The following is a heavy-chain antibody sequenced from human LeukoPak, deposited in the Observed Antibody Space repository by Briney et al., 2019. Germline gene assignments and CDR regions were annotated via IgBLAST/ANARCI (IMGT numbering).Heavy chain of an antibody. Sequence: PGGSLRLSCAASGFTFSGYGMSWVRQAPGKGLKWVSAISGSGGSTYYSDSVKGRFTISRDNSKNTLYLQMNSLRAEDTAVYYGAIRAGAYSHPYDYWGQGTLVSVSS. CDR3: AIRAGAYSHPYDY. V-gene: IGHV3-23*01. CDR1: GFTFSGYG. CDR2: ISGSGGST. D-gene: IGHD4/OR15-4a*01. J-gene: IGHJ4*02.